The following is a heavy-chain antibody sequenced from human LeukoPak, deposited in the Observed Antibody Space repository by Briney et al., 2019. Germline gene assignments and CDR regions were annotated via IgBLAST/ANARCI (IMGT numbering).Heavy chain of an antibody. D-gene: IGHD3-22*01. CDR1: GYTFTGYY. V-gene: IGHV1-2*02. Sequence: ASVKVSRKASGYTFTGYYMHWVRQAPGQGLEWMGWINPNSGGTNYAQKFQGRVTMTRDTSISTAYMELSRLRSDDTAVYYCAGRGDYYDSSGYYQNWGQGTLVTVSS. CDR3: AGRGDYYDSSGYYQN. J-gene: IGHJ4*02. CDR2: INPNSGGT.